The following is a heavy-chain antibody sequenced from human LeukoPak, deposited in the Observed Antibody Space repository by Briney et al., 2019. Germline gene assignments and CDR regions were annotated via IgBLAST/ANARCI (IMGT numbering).Heavy chain of an antibody. V-gene: IGHV1-69*05. J-gene: IGHJ4*02. Sequence: ASVKVSCKASGGTFSSYAISWVRQAPGQGLEWMGGIIPIFGTANYAQKFQGRVTTTTDESTSTAYMELSSLRSEDTAVYYCARGPIVVVPAAKYYFDYWGQGTLVTVSS. CDR1: GGTFSSYA. D-gene: IGHD2-2*01. CDR2: IIPIFGTA. CDR3: ARGPIVVVPAAKYYFDY.